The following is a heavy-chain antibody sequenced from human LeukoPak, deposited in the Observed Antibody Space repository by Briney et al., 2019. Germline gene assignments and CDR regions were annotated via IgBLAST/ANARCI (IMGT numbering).Heavy chain of an antibody. V-gene: IGHV3-23*01. CDR2: ITGSGGYT. CDR3: AKVGVAGGYYWFDP. J-gene: IGHJ5*02. CDR1: GFTFSSYT. Sequence: GGSLRLSCAASGFTFSSYTVSWVRQAPGKGLEWVSAITGSGGYTYNADSVKGRFTISRDNSKNTLYLQMNSLRAEDTAVYYCAKVGVAGGYYWFDPWGQGTLVTVSS. D-gene: IGHD6-19*01.